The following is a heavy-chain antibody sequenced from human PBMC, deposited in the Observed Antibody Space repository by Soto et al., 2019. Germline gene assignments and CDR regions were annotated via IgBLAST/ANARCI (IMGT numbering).Heavy chain of an antibody. J-gene: IGHJ3*02. CDR2: ISSSGSTI. CDR3: ARDLNSGYDLGAFDI. CDR1: GFTFSDYY. V-gene: IGHV3-11*01. D-gene: IGHD5-12*01. Sequence: GGSLRLSCAASGFTFSDYYMSWIRQAPGKGLEWVSYISSSGSTIYYADSVKGRFTISRDNAKNSLYLQMNSLRAEDMAVYYCARDLNSGYDLGAFDIWGQGTMVTVSS.